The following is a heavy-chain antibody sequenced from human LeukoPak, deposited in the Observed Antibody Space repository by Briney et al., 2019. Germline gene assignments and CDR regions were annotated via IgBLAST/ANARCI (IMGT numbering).Heavy chain of an antibody. CDR3: AKCWTGTTYYYYMDV. V-gene: IGHV3-23*01. CDR2: ISGSGGST. D-gene: IGHD1-1*01. J-gene: IGHJ6*03. Sequence: GGSLRLSCAASGFTFSSYAMSWVRQAPGKGREWVSAISGSGGSTYYADSVKGRFTISRDNSKNTLYLQMNSLRAEDTAVYYCAKCWTGTTYYYYMDVWGKGTTVTVSS. CDR1: GFTFSSYA.